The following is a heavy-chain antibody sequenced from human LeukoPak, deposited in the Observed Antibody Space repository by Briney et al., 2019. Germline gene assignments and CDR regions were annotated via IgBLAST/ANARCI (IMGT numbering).Heavy chain of an antibody. D-gene: IGHD5-18*01. CDR2: INPNSGGT. Sequence: ASVGVCCKASGCTFTGYYMQGVRESPGLGVGWWGWINPNSGGTNYAQKFQGRVTMTRDTSISTAYMELSRLRSDDTAVYYCARVGGYSYGYTFDYWGQGTLVTVSS. CDR1: GCTFTGYY. CDR3: ARVGGYSYGYTFDY. J-gene: IGHJ4*02. V-gene: IGHV1-2*02.